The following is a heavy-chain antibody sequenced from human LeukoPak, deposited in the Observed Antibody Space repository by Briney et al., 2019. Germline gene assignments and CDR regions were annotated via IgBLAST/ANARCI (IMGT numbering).Heavy chain of an antibody. CDR1: GFTVSSNY. J-gene: IGHJ6*02. CDR2: IYSGGST. D-gene: IGHD2-15*01. V-gene: IGHV3-53*01. CDR3: ARAPCFERCRGGTCYCTNTQMDV. Sequence: PGGSLRLSCAASGFTVSSNYMSWVRQAPGKGLEWVSVIYSGGSTYYADSVKGRVTISRDNSKNTLYLQMNSLRVEDTAVYYCARAPCFERCRGGTCYCTNTQMDVWGQGTTITVSS.